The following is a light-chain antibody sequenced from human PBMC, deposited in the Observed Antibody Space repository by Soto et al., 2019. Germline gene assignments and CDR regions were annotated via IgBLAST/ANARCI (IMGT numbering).Light chain of an antibody. CDR2: AAS. V-gene: IGKV1-27*01. CDR1: RGISNY. CDR3: QKYDSAPWT. Sequence: DIEMTQSPSSLSASVGDRVIITCRASRGISNYLAWYQQRPGKVPKLLIYAASTLQSGVPSRFSGSGSGTDFTLTISSLQPEDVASYYCQKYDSAPWTFGQGTEVEIK. J-gene: IGKJ1*01.